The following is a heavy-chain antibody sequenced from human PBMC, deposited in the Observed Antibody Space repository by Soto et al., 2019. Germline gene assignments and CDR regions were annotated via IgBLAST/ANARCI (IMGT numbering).Heavy chain of an antibody. CDR2: ISGSGGST. D-gene: IGHD3-16*02. CDR3: ANDPVDFMITFGGGIAYAFDI. J-gene: IGHJ3*02. Sequence: EVQLLESGGGLVQPGGSLRLSCAASGFTFSSYAMSWVRQAPGKGLEWVSAISGSGGSTYYADSVKGRFTISRDNSKNPLDAQKNSLRAEDRVVYYCANDPVDFMITFGGGIAYAFDIWGQGTMVTVSS. V-gene: IGHV3-23*01. CDR1: GFTFSSYA.